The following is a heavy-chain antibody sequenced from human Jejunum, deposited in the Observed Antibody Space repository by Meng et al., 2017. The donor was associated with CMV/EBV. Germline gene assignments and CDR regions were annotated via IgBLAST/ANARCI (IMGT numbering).Heavy chain of an antibody. CDR1: GFPFGNLL. Sequence: SWAGAGFPFGNLLMGWVRQAPGKGLVWVSSFGGSGGGTFYADSVKGRFTISRDNSRNTLYLQMNSLRAEDTAVYYCVKGYGMDVWGQGTTVTVSS. CDR3: VKGYGMDV. CDR2: FGGSGGGT. V-gene: IGHV3-23*01. J-gene: IGHJ6*02.